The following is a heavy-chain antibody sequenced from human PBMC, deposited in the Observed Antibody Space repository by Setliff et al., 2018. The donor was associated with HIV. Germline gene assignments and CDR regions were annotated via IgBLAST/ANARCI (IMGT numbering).Heavy chain of an antibody. CDR3: ARHGAYEAYYDYMDV. CDR1: GYSISSGHY. Sequence: PSETLSLTCAVSGYSISSGHYWGWIRQPPGKGLEWIGSIYHSGTTYDNPSLKSRVTISVDTSKNQFSLKLSSVTAADTAAYYCARHGAYEAYYDYMDVWGKGTTVTVSS. V-gene: IGHV4-38-2*01. D-gene: IGHD5-12*01. CDR2: IYHSGTT. J-gene: IGHJ6*03.